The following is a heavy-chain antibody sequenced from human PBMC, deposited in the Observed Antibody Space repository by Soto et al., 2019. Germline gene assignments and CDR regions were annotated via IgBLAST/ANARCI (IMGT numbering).Heavy chain of an antibody. D-gene: IGHD3-10*01. Sequence: GGSLRLSCAASGFTFSSYGMHWVRQAPGKGLEWVAVISYDGSNKYYADSVKGRFTISRDNSKITLYLQMNSLRAEDTAVYYCAKDSYYGSGIIQNLFDPWGQGTLVTVSS. J-gene: IGHJ5*02. V-gene: IGHV3-30*18. CDR3: AKDSYYGSGIIQNLFDP. CDR1: GFTFSSYG. CDR2: ISYDGSNK.